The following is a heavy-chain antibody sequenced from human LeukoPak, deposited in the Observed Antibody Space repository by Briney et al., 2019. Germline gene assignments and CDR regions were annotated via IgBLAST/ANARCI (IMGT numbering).Heavy chain of an antibody. V-gene: IGHV3-30-3*01. CDR1: GFTFSNYA. D-gene: IGHD7-27*01. CDR2: VSYDGSNN. J-gene: IGHJ4*02. CDR3: ATIGDRRTGELYRIDY. Sequence: PGRSLRLSCAASGFTFSNYAMHWVRQAPGKWLKWVAVVSYDGSNNYYADSVKGRFTISRDNSKNTLYLQMNSLRAEDAAIYYCATIGDRRTGELYRIDYWGQGTLVTVSS.